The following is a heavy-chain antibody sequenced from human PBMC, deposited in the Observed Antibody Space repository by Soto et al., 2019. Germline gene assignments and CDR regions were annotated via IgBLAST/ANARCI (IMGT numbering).Heavy chain of an antibody. Sequence: QVQLVESGGGVVQPGRSLRLSCAVSGLTFSTYGMHWVRQAPGKGLEWVAVISRDGGTKYYADSVKGRFTISRDNSRNTLFLEMNSLRGDDMAVYYCTGEVASGYWGQGTLVTVSS. CDR1: GLTFSTYG. J-gene: IGHJ4*02. D-gene: IGHD2-8*02. CDR3: TGEVASGY. V-gene: IGHV3-30*03. CDR2: ISRDGGTK.